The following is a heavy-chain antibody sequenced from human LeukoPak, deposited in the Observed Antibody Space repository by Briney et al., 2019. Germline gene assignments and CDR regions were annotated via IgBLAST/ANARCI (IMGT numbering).Heavy chain of an antibody. CDR2: IYTSGST. Sequence: SETLSLTCTVSGGSISSGSYYWSWIRQPAGKGLEWIGRIYTSGSTNYNPSLKSRVTISVDTSKNQFSLKLSSVTVADTAVYYCARAIPYGGNVFPALDYWGQGTLVTVSS. D-gene: IGHD4-23*01. J-gene: IGHJ4*02. V-gene: IGHV4-61*02. CDR1: GGSISSGSYY. CDR3: ARAIPYGGNVFPALDY.